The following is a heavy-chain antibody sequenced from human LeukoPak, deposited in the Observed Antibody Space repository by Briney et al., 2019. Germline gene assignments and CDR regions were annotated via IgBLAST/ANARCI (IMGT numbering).Heavy chain of an antibody. D-gene: IGHD3-3*01. Sequence: SETLSLTCTVSGGSISSYYWSWIRQPAGKGLEWIGRIYTSGSTNYNPSLKSRVTMSVDTSKNQFSLKLSSVIAADTAVYYCASSLIWSGYLAPDAFDIWGQGTMVTVSS. CDR2: IYTSGST. J-gene: IGHJ3*02. CDR1: GGSISSYY. V-gene: IGHV4-4*07. CDR3: ASSLIWSGYLAPDAFDI.